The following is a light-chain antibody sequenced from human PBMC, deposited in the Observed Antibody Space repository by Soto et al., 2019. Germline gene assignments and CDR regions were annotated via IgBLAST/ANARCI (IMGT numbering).Light chain of an antibody. Sequence: DIQMTQSPSTLSASVGDRVTITCRASQSISSSLAWYQQKPGKAPKPLIYRASGLENGVPSRFSGSGSGTEFTLTISSLQPDDFATYYCQQYRSYPVTFGQGTKLEIK. CDR3: QQYRSYPVT. J-gene: IGKJ2*01. V-gene: IGKV1-5*03. CDR1: QSISSS. CDR2: RAS.